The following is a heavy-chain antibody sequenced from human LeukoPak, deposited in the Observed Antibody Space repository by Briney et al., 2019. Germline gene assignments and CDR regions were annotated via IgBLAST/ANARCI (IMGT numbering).Heavy chain of an antibody. J-gene: IGHJ5*02. D-gene: IGHD4-23*01. CDR3: ARGAETTVAP. V-gene: IGHV7-4-1*02. CDR2: INTNTGNP. CDR1: GYSFTSYA. Sequence: ASVKVSCKASGYSFTSYAMNWVRQAPGQGLEWMGWINTNTGNPTYAQGFTGRFVLSLDTSVSTAYLQISSLKTDDTAVYYCARGAETTVAPWGQGTLVTVSS.